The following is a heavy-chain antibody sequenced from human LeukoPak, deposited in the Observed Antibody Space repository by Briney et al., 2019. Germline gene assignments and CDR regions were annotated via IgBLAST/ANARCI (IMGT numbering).Heavy chain of an antibody. Sequence: SETLSLTCTVSGGSISSSSYYWGWIRQPPGKGLEWIGSIFYSGNTYDNPSLKSRVTISVDTSKIQFSLKLNSVTAADTAVYYCARHRSKWLQSSFDYWGQGTLVTVSS. CDR3: ARHRSKWLQSSFDY. CDR2: IFYSGNT. CDR1: GGSISSSSYY. V-gene: IGHV4-39*01. D-gene: IGHD5-24*01. J-gene: IGHJ4*02.